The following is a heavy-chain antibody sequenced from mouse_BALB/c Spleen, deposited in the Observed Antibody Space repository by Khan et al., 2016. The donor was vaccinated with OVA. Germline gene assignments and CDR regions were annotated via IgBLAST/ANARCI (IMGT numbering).Heavy chain of an antibody. V-gene: IGHV1-63*01. J-gene: IGHJ1*01. CDR3: ARWSTWYFDV. CDR1: GYTFTNYW. Sequence: VQLVESGPELVRPGTSVKISCKASGYTFTNYWLGWVKQRPGHGLDWIGDFYPGGGYPNYNEKFKGKATLTADTSSSSAYMQFISLTSEDSAVYFCARWSTWYFDVWGAGTTVTVSS. D-gene: IGHD2-1*01. CDR2: FYPGGGYP.